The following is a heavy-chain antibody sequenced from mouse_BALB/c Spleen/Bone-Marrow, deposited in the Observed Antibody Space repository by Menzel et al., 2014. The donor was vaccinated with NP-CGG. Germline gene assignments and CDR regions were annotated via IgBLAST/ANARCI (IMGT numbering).Heavy chain of an antibody. Sequence: VQLQQSGAELVRPGASVKLSCRASGYTFTSYWMNWVKQRPEQGLERIGRIDPYDSETHYNQKFKDKAILTLDKSSSTAYMQLSSLTSEDSAVYYCAREDYGYAMDYWGQGTSVTVSS. CDR3: AREDYGYAMDY. D-gene: IGHD1-1*01. V-gene: IGHV1-74*04. CDR1: GYTFTSYW. CDR2: IDPYDSET. J-gene: IGHJ4*01.